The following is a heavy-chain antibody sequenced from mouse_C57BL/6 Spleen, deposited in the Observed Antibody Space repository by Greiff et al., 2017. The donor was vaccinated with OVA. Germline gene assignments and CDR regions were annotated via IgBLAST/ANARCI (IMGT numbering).Heavy chain of an antibody. CDR1: GYTFTSYG. J-gene: IGHJ2*01. Sequence: EVQLQQSGAELVRPGSSVKMSCKTSGYTFTSYGINWVKQRPGQGLEWIGYIYIGNGYTEYTEKFKGKATLTSDTSSSTAYMQLSSLTSEDSAIYFCARGGFQYYFDYWGQGTTLTVSS. V-gene: IGHV1-58*01. CDR3: ARGGFQYYFDY. CDR2: IYIGNGYT.